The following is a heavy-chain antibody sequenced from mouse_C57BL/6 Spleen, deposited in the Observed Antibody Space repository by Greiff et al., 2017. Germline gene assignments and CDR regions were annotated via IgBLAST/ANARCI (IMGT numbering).Heavy chain of an antibody. D-gene: IGHD2-13*01. CDR1: GYSITSGYY. J-gene: IGHJ2*01. V-gene: IGHV3-6*01. CDR3: ARDGDGDYENYFDY. Sequence: EVKLLESGPGLVKPSQSLSLTCSVTGYSITSGYYWNWIRQFPGNKLEWMGYIRYDGGNNYNPSLKNRISITRDTSQNQFFLKLNSVTTEDTATYYCARDGDGDYENYFDYWGQGTTLTVSS. CDR2: IRYDGGN.